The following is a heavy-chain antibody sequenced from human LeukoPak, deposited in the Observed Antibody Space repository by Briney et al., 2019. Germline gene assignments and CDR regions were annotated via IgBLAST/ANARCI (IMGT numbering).Heavy chain of an antibody. J-gene: IGHJ3*02. CDR3: AKPHRPLGQLLPDAFDI. V-gene: IGHV3-43*02. Sequence: GGSLRLSCAASGFTFDDYAMHWVRQAPGKGLEWVSLISGDGGSTYYADSVKGRFTISRDNSKNTLYLQMNSLRAEDTAVYYCAKPHRPLGQLLPDAFDIRGQGTMVTVSS. D-gene: IGHD2-2*01. CDR2: ISGDGGST. CDR1: GFTFDDYA.